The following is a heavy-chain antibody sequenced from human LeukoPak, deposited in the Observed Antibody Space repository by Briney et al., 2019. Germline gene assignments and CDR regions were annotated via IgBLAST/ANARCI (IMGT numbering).Heavy chain of an antibody. D-gene: IGHD1-26*01. CDR3: ARDNGIVGATNTHYYFDY. CDR1: GYTFTSYG. Sequence: RASVKVSCKASGYTFTSYGISWVRQAPGQGLEWMGWINPNSGGTNYAQKFQGRVTMTRDTSISTAYMELSRLRSDDTAVYYCARDNGIVGATNTHYYFDYWGQGTLVTVSS. V-gene: IGHV1-2*02. J-gene: IGHJ4*02. CDR2: INPNSGGT.